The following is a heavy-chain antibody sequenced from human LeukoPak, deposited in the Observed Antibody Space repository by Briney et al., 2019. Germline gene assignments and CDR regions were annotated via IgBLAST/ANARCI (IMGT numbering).Heavy chain of an antibody. CDR1: GYTFTSYG. D-gene: IGHD5-18*01. V-gene: IGHV1-18*01. CDR2: ISAYNGNT. Sequence: GASVKVSCKASGYTFTSYGISWVRQAPGQGLEWMGWISAYNGNTNYAQKLQGRVTMTTDTSTSTAYMELRSLRSDDTAVYYCARISRGYSYGYYGYWGQGTLVTVSS. CDR3: ARISRGYSYGYYGY. J-gene: IGHJ4*02.